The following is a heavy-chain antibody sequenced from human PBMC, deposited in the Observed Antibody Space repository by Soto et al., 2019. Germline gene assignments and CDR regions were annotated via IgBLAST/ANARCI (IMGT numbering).Heavy chain of an antibody. CDR3: ARDQFFGSASSNNRYSYFYGLDV. CDR1: GFTVSNNY. D-gene: IGHD3-10*01. V-gene: IGHV3-53*01. J-gene: IGHJ6*02. CDR2: IYSGGTT. Sequence: QAGGSLRLSCAASGFTVSNNYMSWVRQAPGKGLEWVSHIYSGGTTYYTDSVKGRFTISRDNSKNTLYLHMNSLRVEDTAVYYCARDQFFGSASSNNRYSYFYGLDVWGQGTTVTVSS.